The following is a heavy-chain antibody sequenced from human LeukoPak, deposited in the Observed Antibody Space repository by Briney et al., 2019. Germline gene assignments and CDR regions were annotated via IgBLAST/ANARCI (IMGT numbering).Heavy chain of an antibody. CDR2: IYYSGST. CDR3: ARSSYYLFDY. D-gene: IGHD3-10*01. CDR1: GGSISSYY. J-gene: IGHJ4*02. V-gene: IGHV4-59*01. Sequence: SETLSLTCTVSGGSISSYYWSWLRQPPGKGLEWIGYIYYSGSTNYNPSLKSRVTISVDTSKNQFSLKLSSVTAADTAVYYCARSSYYLFDYWGQGTLVTVSS.